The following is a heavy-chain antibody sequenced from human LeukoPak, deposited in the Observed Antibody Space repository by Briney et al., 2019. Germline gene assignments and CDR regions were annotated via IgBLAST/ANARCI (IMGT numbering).Heavy chain of an antibody. CDR1: GGTFISYA. Sequence: ASVNVSCKASGGTFISYAISWVRQAPGQGLEWMGGIIPIFGTANYAQKFQGRVTITADESTSTAYMELSSLRSEDTAVYYCARVSLGNEPGSPQNYYYYGMDVWGQGTTVTVSS. CDR3: ARVSLGNEPGSPQNYYYYGMDV. J-gene: IGHJ6*02. CDR2: IIPIFGTA. V-gene: IGHV1-69*01.